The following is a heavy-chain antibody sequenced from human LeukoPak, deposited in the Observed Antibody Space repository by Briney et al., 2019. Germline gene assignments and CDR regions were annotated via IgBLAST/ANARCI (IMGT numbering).Heavy chain of an antibody. D-gene: IGHD3-22*01. CDR1: GFTFSGFP. Sequence: PGGSLRLSCAASGFTFSGFPMHWVRQAPGKGLEWVAVISYDGSNKYYADSVKGRFTISRDNSKNTLYLQMNSLRAEDTAVYYCARDRRYYDSSGPGAFDIWGQGTMVTVSS. V-gene: IGHV3-30-3*01. CDR2: ISYDGSNK. CDR3: ARDRRYYDSSGPGAFDI. J-gene: IGHJ3*02.